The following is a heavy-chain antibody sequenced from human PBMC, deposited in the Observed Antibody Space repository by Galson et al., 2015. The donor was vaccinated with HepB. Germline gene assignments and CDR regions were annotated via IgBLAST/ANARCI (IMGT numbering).Heavy chain of an antibody. D-gene: IGHD3-10*01. Sequence: SLRLSCAASGFTFSDYYMTWIRQAPGKGLEWVSYISSSSTYTNYADSVMGRFTISRDNAKNSLYLQMNSLRAEDTAVYYCARSGVIMVRGVPRPYWYFDLWGRGTLVTVSS. CDR1: GFTFSDYY. V-gene: IGHV3-11*03. J-gene: IGHJ2*01. CDR3: ARSGVIMVRGVPRPYWYFDL. CDR2: ISSSSTYT.